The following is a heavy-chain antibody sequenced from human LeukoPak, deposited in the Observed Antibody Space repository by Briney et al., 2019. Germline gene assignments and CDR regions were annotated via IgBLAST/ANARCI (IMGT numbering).Heavy chain of an antibody. J-gene: IGHJ3*02. Sequence: GASVKVSCKASGYTFTRYYMHSVRQAPGQGLEWMGLIYPSGGSTSYAQKFQGRVPMTRDMSTSTVYMELSRLRSDDTAVYYCARESGRYPDAFDIWGQGTMVSVSS. CDR1: GYTFTRYY. V-gene: IGHV1-46*01. D-gene: IGHD3-10*01. CDR2: IYPSGGST. CDR3: ARESGRYPDAFDI.